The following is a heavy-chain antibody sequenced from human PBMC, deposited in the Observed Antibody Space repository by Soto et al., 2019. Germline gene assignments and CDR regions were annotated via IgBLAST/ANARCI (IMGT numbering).Heavy chain of an antibody. D-gene: IGHD1-26*01. V-gene: IGHV4-59*01. CDR3: ARGSGSYHYYGMDV. J-gene: IGHJ6*02. Sequence: SETLSLTCTVSGGSISSYYWSWIRQPPGKGLEWIGYIYYSGSTNYNPSLKSRVTISVDTSKNQFSLKLSSVTAADTAVYYCARGSGSYHYYGMDVWGQGTTVTVSS. CDR1: GGSISSYY. CDR2: IYYSGST.